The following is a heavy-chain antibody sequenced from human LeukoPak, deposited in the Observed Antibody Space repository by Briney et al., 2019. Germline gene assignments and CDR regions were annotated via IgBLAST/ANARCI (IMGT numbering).Heavy chain of an antibody. D-gene: IGHD6-13*01. CDR2: ISPSGGST. V-gene: IGHV1-46*01. CDR3: ARPTPSYSQQLEN. Sequence: GASVKVSCKASGYTFTSYYMHWVRQAPGQGLEWMGIISPSGGSTSYAQKFQGRVTMTRDMSTSTVYMEPSSLRSEDTAVYYCARPTPSYSQQLENWGQGTLVTVSS. CDR1: GYTFTSYY. J-gene: IGHJ4*02.